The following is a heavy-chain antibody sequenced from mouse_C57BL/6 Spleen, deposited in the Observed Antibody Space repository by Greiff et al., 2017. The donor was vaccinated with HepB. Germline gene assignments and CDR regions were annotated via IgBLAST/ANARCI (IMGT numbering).Heavy chain of an antibody. CDR3: ARSNDYFDY. CDR2: IDPSDSYT. D-gene: IGHD2-3*01. CDR1: GYTFTSYW. J-gene: IGHJ2*01. Sequence: QVQLQQPGAELVMPGASVKLSCKASGYTFTSYWMHWVKQRPGQGLEWIGEIDPSDSYTNYNQKFKGKSTLTVDKSSITAYMQLSSLTSEDSSVYYCARSNDYFDYWGQGTTLTVSS. V-gene: IGHV1-69*01.